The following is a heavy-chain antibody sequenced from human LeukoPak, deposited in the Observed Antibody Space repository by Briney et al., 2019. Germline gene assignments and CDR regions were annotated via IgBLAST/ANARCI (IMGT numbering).Heavy chain of an antibody. V-gene: IGHV3-21*01. CDR1: GFTFSSYS. CDR2: ISSSSSYI. J-gene: IGHJ4*02. Sequence: GGSLRLSCAASGFTFSSYSMNWVRQAPGKGLEWVSSISSSSSYIYYADSVKGRFTISRDNAKNSLYQQMNSLRAEDTAVYYCARARSYYYDSSGWDYWGQGTLVTVSS. CDR3: ARARSYYYDSSGWDY. D-gene: IGHD3-22*01.